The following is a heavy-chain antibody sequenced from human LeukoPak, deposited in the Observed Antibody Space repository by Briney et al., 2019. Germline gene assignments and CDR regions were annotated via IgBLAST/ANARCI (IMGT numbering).Heavy chain of an antibody. CDR1: GYTFTGYC. J-gene: IGHJ3*02. Sequence: ASVKVSCKASGYTFTGYCMHWVRQAPGQGLEWMGWINPNSGGTNYAQKFQGWVTMTRDTSISTAYMELSRLRSDDTAVYYCARGGRDIVVVVAPYDAFDIWGQGTMVTVSS. V-gene: IGHV1-2*04. CDR3: ARGGRDIVVVVAPYDAFDI. CDR2: INPNSGGT. D-gene: IGHD2-15*01.